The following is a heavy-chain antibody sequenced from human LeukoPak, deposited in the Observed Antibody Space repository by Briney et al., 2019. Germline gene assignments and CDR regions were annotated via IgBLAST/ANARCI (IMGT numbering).Heavy chain of an antibody. Sequence: GSLRLSCAASGFTFSSYAMSWVRQAPGKGLEWVSAISGSGGSTYYADSVKGRFTISRDNAKNSLYLQMNSLRAEDTAVYYCAREGYGGDDAFDIWGQGTMVTVSS. D-gene: IGHD2-15*01. CDR3: AREGYGGDDAFDI. V-gene: IGHV3-23*01. CDR1: GFTFSSYA. J-gene: IGHJ3*02. CDR2: ISGSGGST.